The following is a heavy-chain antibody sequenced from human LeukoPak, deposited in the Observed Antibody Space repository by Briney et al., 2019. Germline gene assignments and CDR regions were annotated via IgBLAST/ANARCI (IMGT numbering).Heavy chain of an antibody. CDR1: GGSISSSTYY. Sequence: SETLSLTCTVSGGSISSSTYYWVWIRQPPGKGLEWIATIYYSGSTYYNPSLKSRVTISVDTSNNQFSLKLSSVTAADTAVYYCARLWGLTTLGVAYYFDYWGQGTLVTVSS. CDR3: ARLWGLTTLGVAYYFDY. V-gene: IGHV4-39*07. CDR2: IYYSGST. D-gene: IGHD4-11*01. J-gene: IGHJ4*02.